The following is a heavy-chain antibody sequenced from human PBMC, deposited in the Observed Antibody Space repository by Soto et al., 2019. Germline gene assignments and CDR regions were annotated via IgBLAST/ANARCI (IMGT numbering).Heavy chain of an antibody. CDR3: ARERYQVISDGMDV. CDR2: INPETGGT. D-gene: IGHD2-2*01. Sequence: QVQLVQSWADVKTPGASVRVSCKASGYTFTGYYVHWVREAPGQGLEWMGWINPETGGTSYAQKFQGRVTLSRDTSINTAYLELSRLRFDDAAVYFCARERYQVISDGMDVWGQGTTVTVSS. V-gene: IGHV1-2*02. J-gene: IGHJ6*02. CDR1: GYTFTGYY.